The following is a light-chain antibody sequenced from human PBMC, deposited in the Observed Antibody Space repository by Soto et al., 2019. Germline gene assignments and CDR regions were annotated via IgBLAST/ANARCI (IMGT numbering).Light chain of an antibody. J-gene: IGLJ2*01. V-gene: IGLV2-14*01. Sequence: QSALTQPASVSVSPGQSITISCTGTSSDVGGYNYVSWYQQHPGKAPKLMIYDVTNRPSGIYNRFSGSKSGNTASLTSSGLQAEDEDGYYCSSYTSSSTLVVFGGGTTLPVL. CDR2: DVT. CDR3: SSYTSSSTLVV. CDR1: SSDVGGYNY.